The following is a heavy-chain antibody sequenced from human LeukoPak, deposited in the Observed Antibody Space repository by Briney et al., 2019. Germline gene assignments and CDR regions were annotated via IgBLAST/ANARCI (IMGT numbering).Heavy chain of an antibody. CDR2: IYHSGST. Sequence: SETLSLTCAVSGGSISSGGYSWSWIRQPPGKGLEWIGYIYHSGSTYYNPSLQSRVSMSVDTSKNQFSLNLNSVTAADTAVYYCARGDSWDGQGIDVWGQGTTVTVSS. J-gene: IGHJ6*02. CDR3: ARGDSWDGQGIDV. CDR1: GGSISSGGYS. D-gene: IGHD6-13*01. V-gene: IGHV4-30-2*01.